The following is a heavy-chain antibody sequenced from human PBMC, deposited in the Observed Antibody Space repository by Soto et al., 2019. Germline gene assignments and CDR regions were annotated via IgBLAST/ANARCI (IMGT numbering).Heavy chain of an antibody. V-gene: IGHV4-34*01. Sequence: SETLSLTCAVYGGSFSGYYWSWIRQPPGKGLEWIGEINHSGSTHYSPSLKSRVTISVDTSKNQFSLKLSSVTAADTAVYYCARDGLGYSCGHLDYWGQGTLVTAPQ. CDR1: GGSFSGYY. CDR2: INHSGST. CDR3: ARDGLGYSCGHLDY. J-gene: IGHJ4*02. D-gene: IGHD5-18*01.